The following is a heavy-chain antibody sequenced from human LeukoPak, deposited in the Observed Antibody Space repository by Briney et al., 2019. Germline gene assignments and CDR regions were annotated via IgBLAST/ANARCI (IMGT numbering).Heavy chain of an antibody. J-gene: IGHJ5*02. V-gene: IGHV1-69*13. Sequence: GASVKVSCKASGGTFSSYAISWVRQAPGQGLEWMGGIIPIFGTANYAQKFQGRVTITADESTSTAYMELSSLRSEDTAVYYCARGGYGSGSFGYWFDPWGQGTLVTVSS. CDR3: ARGGYGSGSFGYWFDP. CDR2: IIPIFGTA. CDR1: GGTFSSYA. D-gene: IGHD3-10*01.